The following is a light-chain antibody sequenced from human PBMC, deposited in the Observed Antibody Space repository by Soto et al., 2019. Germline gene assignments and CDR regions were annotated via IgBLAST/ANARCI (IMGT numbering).Light chain of an antibody. CDR2: DAS. CDR1: QDISNY. J-gene: IGKJ2*01. CDR3: LQYDNLPPYT. V-gene: IGKV1-33*01. Sequence: DIQMTQSPSSLSASVGDRVTITCQASQDISNYLNWYQQKPGKAPKLLIYDASNLETGVPSRFSGSGSGTDFTFTISSLQPEDIATYYCLQYDNLPPYTFCQGTKLEIK.